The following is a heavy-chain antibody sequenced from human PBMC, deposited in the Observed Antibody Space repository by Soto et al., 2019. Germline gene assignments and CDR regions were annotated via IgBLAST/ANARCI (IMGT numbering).Heavy chain of an antibody. J-gene: IGHJ6*02. V-gene: IGHV4-59*12. D-gene: IGHD3-9*01. CDR1: GGSISSYY. CDR3: ARDHYVYDILTGYGYYYGMDV. CDR2: IYYNVNT. Sequence: SETLSLTCTVSGGSISSYYWSWIRQPPGKGLEWIGCIYYNVNTNYNPSLKSRVTISVDTSKNQFSLKLSSVTAADTAVYYCARDHYVYDILTGYGYYYGMDVWGQGTTVTVSS.